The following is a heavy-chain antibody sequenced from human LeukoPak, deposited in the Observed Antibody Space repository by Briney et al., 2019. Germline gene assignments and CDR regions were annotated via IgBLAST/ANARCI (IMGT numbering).Heavy chain of an antibody. V-gene: IGHV4-4*07. J-gene: IGHJ3*02. CDR2: IYTSGST. D-gene: IGHD6-19*01. CDR3: ARGYSSGWYLTGPVDI. CDR1: GGSISSYY. Sequence: SETLSLTCTVSGGSISSYYWSWIRQPAGKGLEWIGRIYTSGSTNYNPSLKSQVTMSVDTSKNQFSLKLSSVSAADTAVYYCARGYSSGWYLTGPVDIWGQGTMVTVSS.